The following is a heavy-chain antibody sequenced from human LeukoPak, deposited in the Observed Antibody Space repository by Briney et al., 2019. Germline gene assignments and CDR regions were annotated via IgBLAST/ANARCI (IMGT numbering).Heavy chain of an antibody. CDR3: AKDFGTRPPDAFDI. D-gene: IGHD3-10*01. CDR1: GFTFGSYG. Sequence: PGRSLRLSCAASGFTFGSYGMHWVRQAPGKGLEWVAVISYDGSNKYYADSVKGRFTISRDNSKNTLYLQMNSLRAEDTAVYYCAKDFGTRPPDAFDIWGQGTMVTVSS. V-gene: IGHV3-30*18. J-gene: IGHJ3*02. CDR2: ISYDGSNK.